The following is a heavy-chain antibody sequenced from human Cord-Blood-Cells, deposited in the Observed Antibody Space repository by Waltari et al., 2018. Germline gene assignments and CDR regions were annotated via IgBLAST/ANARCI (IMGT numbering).Heavy chain of an antibody. V-gene: IGHV1-3*01. J-gene: IGHJ3*02. CDR1: GYTFTSYA. Sequence: QVQLVQSGAEVKKPGASVKVSCKASGYTFTSYAMHWVRQAHGQRLEWMGWINAGNGKTKYSQKFQGRVTITRDTSASTAYMELSSLRSEDTAVYYCARENSGYYDFWSGYQYAFDIWGQGTMVTVSS. CDR3: ARENSGYYDFWSGYQYAFDI. CDR2: INAGNGKT. D-gene: IGHD3-3*01.